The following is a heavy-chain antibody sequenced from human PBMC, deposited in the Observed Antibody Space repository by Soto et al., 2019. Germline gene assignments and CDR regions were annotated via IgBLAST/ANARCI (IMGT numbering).Heavy chain of an antibody. CDR2: INAGNGNT. D-gene: IGHD6-13*01. V-gene: IGHV1-3*01. J-gene: IGHJ5*02. CDR1: GYTFTSYA. Sequence: WASVKVSCKASGYTFTSYAMHWVRQTPGQRLEWMGWINAGNGNTKYSQRFQGRVTITRDTSASTAYMELSSLRSEDTAVYYCARDRAAAGNNWFDPWGQGTLVTVSS. CDR3: ARDRAAAGNNWFDP.